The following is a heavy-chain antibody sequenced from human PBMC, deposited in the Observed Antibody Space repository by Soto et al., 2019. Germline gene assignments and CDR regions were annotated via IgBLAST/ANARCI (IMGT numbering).Heavy chain of an antibody. CDR2: IIPIFGTA. CDR3: ATRGTIFGVVAPEYGMDV. D-gene: IGHD3-3*01. CDR1: GGTFSSYA. V-gene: IGHV1-69*13. Sequence: GPSVKVSCKASGGTFSSYAISWVRQAPVQVLEWMGGIIPIFGTANYAQKFQGRVTITADESTSTAYMELSSLRSEDTAVYYCATRGTIFGVVAPEYGMDVWGQGTTVTVSS. J-gene: IGHJ6*02.